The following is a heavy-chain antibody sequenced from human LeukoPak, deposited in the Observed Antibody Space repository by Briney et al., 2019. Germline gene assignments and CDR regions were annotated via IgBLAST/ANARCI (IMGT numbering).Heavy chain of an antibody. CDR1: GGSISSSSYY. CDR3: ASNSYGLRGDY. D-gene: IGHD5-18*01. Sequence: PSETLSLTXTVSGGSISSSSYYWGWIRQPPGKGLDWIGSIYCSGSTYYNPSLKSRVTISVDTSKNQFSLKLSSVTAADTAVYYCASNSYGLRGDYWGQGTLVTVSS. J-gene: IGHJ4*02. CDR2: IYCSGST. V-gene: IGHV4-39*01.